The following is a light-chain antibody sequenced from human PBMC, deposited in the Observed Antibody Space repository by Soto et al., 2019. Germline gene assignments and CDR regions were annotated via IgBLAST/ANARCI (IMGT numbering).Light chain of an antibody. J-gene: IGKJ4*01. CDR2: AAS. CDR1: QSLGSN. CDR3: QHSAIWPLT. V-gene: IGKV3-15*01. Sequence: EIVMTQSPATLSVSPGERATLSCRASQSLGSNLAWYQQKPGQAPRLLIYAASTRVTGIPARFSGSGSGPDFTLTISSLQSEDFAVYYCQHSAIWPLTFGGGTKVEIK.